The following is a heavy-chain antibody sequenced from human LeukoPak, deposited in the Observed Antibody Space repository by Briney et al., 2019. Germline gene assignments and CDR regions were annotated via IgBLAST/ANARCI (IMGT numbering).Heavy chain of an antibody. J-gene: IGHJ4*02. CDR1: VGSISSSSYY. V-gene: IGHV4-39*01. D-gene: IGHD4-17*01. CDR2: IYYSGGT. Sequence: SETLSLTRTVSVGSISSSSYYSGWIRHPPGKGLEWVGSIYYSGGTYYNPSLKSRGTISVDTSKNQFSLKLSSVTAAHTAVYYCARPPIGEIQYYFDYWGQGTLVTVSS. CDR3: ARPPIGEIQYYFDY.